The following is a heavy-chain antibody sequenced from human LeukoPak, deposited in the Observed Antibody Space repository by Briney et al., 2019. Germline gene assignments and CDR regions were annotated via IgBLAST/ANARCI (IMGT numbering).Heavy chain of an antibody. CDR2: ISYDGSNK. CDR1: GFTFSSYA. V-gene: IGHV3-30*04. CDR3: ARAHAQSAFDI. J-gene: IGHJ3*02. Sequence: GGSLRLSCAASGFTFSSYAMHWVRQAPGNGLEWVAVISYDGSNKYYADSVKGRFTISRDNSKNTLYLQMNSLRAEDTAVYYCARAHAQSAFDIWGQGTMVTVSS.